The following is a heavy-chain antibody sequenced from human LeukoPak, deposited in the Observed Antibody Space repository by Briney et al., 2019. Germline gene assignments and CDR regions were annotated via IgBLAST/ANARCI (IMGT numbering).Heavy chain of an antibody. CDR2: INSDGSST. J-gene: IGHJ4*02. V-gene: IGHV3-74*01. CDR3: ASIYGGYESFDY. Sequence: GGSLRLSCAASGFTFSSYWMHWVRQAPGKGLVWVSRINSDGSSTSYADSVKGRFTISRGNAKNTLYLQMNSLRAEDTAVYYCASIYGGYESFDYWGQGTLVTVSS. CDR1: GFTFSSYW. D-gene: IGHD5-12*01.